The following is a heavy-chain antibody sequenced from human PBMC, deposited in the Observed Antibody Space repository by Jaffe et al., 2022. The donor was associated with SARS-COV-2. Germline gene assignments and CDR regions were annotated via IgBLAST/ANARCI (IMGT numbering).Heavy chain of an antibody. CDR3: ARADGDKPMSPLDY. D-gene: IGHD5-18*01. CDR2: ISGYNGNT. V-gene: IGHV1-18*01. Sequence: QVQLVQSGADVKKPGASVKVSCKASAFTFGSFGIAWVRQAPGQGLEWMGWISGYNGNTNYAQKFQGRVTMTTDTSTSTAYMELRSLRSDDTAVYYCARADGDKPMSPLDYWGQGTLVTVSS. CDR1: AFTFGSFG. J-gene: IGHJ4*02.